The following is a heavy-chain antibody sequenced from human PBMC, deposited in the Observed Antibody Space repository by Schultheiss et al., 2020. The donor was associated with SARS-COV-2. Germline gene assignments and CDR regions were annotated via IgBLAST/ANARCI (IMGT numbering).Heavy chain of an antibody. Sequence: GGSLRLSFAASGFTFSSYAMSWVRQAPGKGLEWVSAISGSGGSTYYADSVKGRFTISRDNSKNTLYLQMNSLRAEDTAVYYCAKDHGRLRPTDIDEDYWGQGTLVTVSS. V-gene: IGHV3-23*01. D-gene: IGHD3-16*01. CDR1: GFTFSSYA. CDR2: ISGSGGST. J-gene: IGHJ4*02. CDR3: AKDHGRLRPTDIDEDY.